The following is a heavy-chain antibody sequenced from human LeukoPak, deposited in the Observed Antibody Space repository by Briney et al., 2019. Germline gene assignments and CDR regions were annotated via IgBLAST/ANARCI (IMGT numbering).Heavy chain of an antibody. D-gene: IGHD6-19*01. V-gene: IGHV1-69*13. CDR1: GGTFSSYA. Sequence: ASVKVSCKASGGTFSSYAISWVRQAPGQGLEWMGGIIPIFGTANYAQKFQGRVTITADESTSTAYMELSSLRSEDTAVYYCASAYSSGWPYYYYGMDVWGQGTTVTVSS. J-gene: IGHJ6*02. CDR2: IIPIFGTA. CDR3: ASAYSSGWPYYYYGMDV.